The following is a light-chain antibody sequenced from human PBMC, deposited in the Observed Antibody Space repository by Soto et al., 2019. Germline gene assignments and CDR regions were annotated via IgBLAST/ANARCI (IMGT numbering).Light chain of an antibody. V-gene: IGLV3-1*01. Sequence: SYELTQPPSVSVSPGQTASITCSGDKLGDKYASWYQQKPGQSPVLVIYHDTKRPSGIPERFSGSNFGNPATLTISGTQAMDEADYYCQAWDSSVVFGGGTKVTVL. CDR3: QAWDSSVV. J-gene: IGLJ2*01. CDR2: HDT. CDR1: KLGDKY.